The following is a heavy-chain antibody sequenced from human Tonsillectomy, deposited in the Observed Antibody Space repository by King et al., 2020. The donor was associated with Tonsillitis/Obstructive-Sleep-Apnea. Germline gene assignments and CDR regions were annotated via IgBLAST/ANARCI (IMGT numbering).Heavy chain of an antibody. CDR1: GFTFSSYG. CDR2: ISYDGSNK. Sequence: VQLVESGGGVVQPGRSLRLSCAPSGFTFSSYGMHWVRQAPGKGLEWVAVISYDGSNKYYADSVKGRFTISRDNSKNTLYLQMNSLRAEDTAVYYCAKALGWGNYYHYGIDVWGRGTAVTASS. V-gene: IGHV3-30*18. J-gene: IGHJ6*01. D-gene: IGHD7-27*01. CDR3: AKALGWGNYYHYGIDV.